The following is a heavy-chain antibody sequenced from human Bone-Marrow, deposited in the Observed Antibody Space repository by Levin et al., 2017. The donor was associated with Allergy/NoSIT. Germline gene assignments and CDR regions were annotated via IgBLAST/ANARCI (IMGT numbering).Heavy chain of an antibody. CDR1: GFTFSVPY. Sequence: GESLKISCVGSGFTFSVPYMSWVRQAPGKGLEWVGRIKSNSEGATTDYGAPVRGRFIISRDESKNTLYLQMNSLKAEDTAVYYCSTTFLYGKSRVDLDFWGQGSLVVVSS. CDR2: IKSNSEGATT. V-gene: IGHV3-15*01. D-gene: IGHD3-16*01. J-gene: IGHJ1*01. CDR3: STTFLYGKSRVDLDF.